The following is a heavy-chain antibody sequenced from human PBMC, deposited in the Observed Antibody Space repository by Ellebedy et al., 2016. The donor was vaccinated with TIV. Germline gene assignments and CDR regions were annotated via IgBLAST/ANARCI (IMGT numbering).Heavy chain of an antibody. CDR3: ASRGFCSSTSCYPDYYYGMDV. Sequence: KVSXKASGFSFTTYWIAWVRQMPGKGLESMGIIYPGDSDTRYSPSFQGQVTISADKSISTAYLQWSSLKASDTAMYYCASRGFCSSTSCYPDYYYGMDVWGQGTTVTVSS. CDR1: GFSFTTYW. CDR2: IYPGDSDT. D-gene: IGHD2-2*01. V-gene: IGHV5-51*01. J-gene: IGHJ6*02.